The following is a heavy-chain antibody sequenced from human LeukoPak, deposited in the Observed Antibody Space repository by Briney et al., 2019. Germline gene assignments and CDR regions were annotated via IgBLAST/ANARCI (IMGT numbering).Heavy chain of an antibody. J-gene: IGHJ5*02. CDR1: GYTFTSYY. CDR2: INPSGGST. D-gene: IGHD4-17*01. Sequence: ASVKVSCKASGYTFTSYYIHLVRQAPGQGFEWMAIINPSGGSTSYAQKFQGRVTMTRDMSTSTVYMELSSLRSEDTAVYYCARGLRTFYGDVRYNWFDPWGQGTLVTVSS. CDR3: ARGLRTFYGDVRYNWFDP. V-gene: IGHV1-46*01.